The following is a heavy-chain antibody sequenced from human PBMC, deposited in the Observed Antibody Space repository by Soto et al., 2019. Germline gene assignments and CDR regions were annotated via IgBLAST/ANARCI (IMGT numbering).Heavy chain of an antibody. CDR1: GYTFTNYG. CDR3: VRGPSLGYFQY. D-gene: IGHD6-6*01. J-gene: IGHJ1*01. V-gene: IGHV1-18*01. CDR2: ISGDNGDT. Sequence: QVQLVQSGAEVKKPGASVKVSCKASGYTFTNYGTSWVRQAPGQGLEYMGWISGDNGDTHYAQKVQGRVTMTTDTSTNTAYTELRSLRPDDTDVYYCVRGPSLGYFQYWSQGTLVTVSS.